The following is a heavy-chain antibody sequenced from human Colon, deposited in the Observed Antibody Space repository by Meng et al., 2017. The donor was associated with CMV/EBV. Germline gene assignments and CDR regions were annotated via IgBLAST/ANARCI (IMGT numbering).Heavy chain of an antibody. CDR3: ARGRRISGTTPYVGKLYYFDY. CDR2: MNPNSGNT. V-gene: IGHV1-8*01. D-gene: IGHD1-7*01. Sequence: GESLKISCKASGYTFTSYDINWVRQATGQGLEWMGWMNPNSGNTGYAQKFQGRVTMTRNTSISTAYMELSSLRSEDTAVYYCARGRRISGTTPYVGKLYYFDYWGQGTLVTVSS. CDR1: GYTFTSYD. J-gene: IGHJ4*02.